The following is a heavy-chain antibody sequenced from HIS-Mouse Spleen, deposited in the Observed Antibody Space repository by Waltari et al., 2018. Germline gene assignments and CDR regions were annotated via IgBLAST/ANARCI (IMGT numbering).Heavy chain of an antibody. V-gene: IGHV3-9*01. CDR3: AKDITSSSFDAFDI. D-gene: IGHD6-13*01. J-gene: IGHJ3*02. CDR1: GFTFDDYA. CDR2: ISWNGGSI. Sequence: EVQLVESGGGLVQPGRSLRLSCAASGFTFDDYAMHWVRQAPGKGLEWVSGISWNGGSIGYADSVKGRFTISRDNAKNSLYLQMNSLRAEDTALYYCAKDITSSSFDAFDIWGQGTMVTVSS.